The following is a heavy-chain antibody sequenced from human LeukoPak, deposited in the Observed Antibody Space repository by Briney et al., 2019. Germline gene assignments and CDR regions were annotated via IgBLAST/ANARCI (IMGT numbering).Heavy chain of an antibody. CDR3: ARAAHDLLMVYARPFDY. D-gene: IGHD2-8*01. V-gene: IGHV4-34*01. CDR2: INHSGST. Sequence: SETLSLTCAVYGGSFSGYYWSWIRQPPGKGLERIGEINHSGSTNYNPSLKSRVTISVDTSKNQFSLKLSSVTAADTAVYYCARAAHDLLMVYARPFDYWGQGTLVTVSS. CDR1: GGSFSGYY. J-gene: IGHJ4*02.